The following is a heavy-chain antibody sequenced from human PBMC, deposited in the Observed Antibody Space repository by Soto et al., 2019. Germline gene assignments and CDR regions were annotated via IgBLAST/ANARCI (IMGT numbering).Heavy chain of an antibody. J-gene: IGHJ6*02. CDR2: ISPYNGHT. CDR1: GYSFTSYG. D-gene: IGHD2-2*01. Sequence: QVHLVQSAGEVKKPGASVKVSCKASGYSFTSYGISWVRRAPGQGLEWMGWISPYNGHTQFVERFQGRVTMTTDTSTKTAYIELRNLRSDDTAHYYCARDLTIVPATHPRLENYGMDVWGQGTTVIVSS. V-gene: IGHV1-18*01. CDR3: ARDLTIVPATHPRLENYGMDV.